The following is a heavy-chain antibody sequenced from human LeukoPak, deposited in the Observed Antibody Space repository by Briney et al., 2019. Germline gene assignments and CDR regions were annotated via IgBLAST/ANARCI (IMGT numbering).Heavy chain of an antibody. D-gene: IGHD1-1*01. V-gene: IGHV3-21*04. CDR3: AKGGKWNVTPFDY. CDR2: ISSSSSYI. CDR1: GFTLSSYS. Sequence: GGCLRLSCAASGFTLSSYSVKWVRQAQGKGREWVSSISSSSSYIYYADSVKGRFTISRDNSKNTLYLQVNSLRAEDTAVYYCAKGGKWNVTPFDYWGQGTLVTVSS. J-gene: IGHJ4*02.